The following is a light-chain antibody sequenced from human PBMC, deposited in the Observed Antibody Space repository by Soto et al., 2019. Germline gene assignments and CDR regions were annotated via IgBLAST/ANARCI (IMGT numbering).Light chain of an antibody. V-gene: IGLV2-14*03. CDR2: HVT. CDR3: SSYTSSTAYI. CDR1: SSDVGGYSY. J-gene: IGLJ1*01. Sequence: QSVLTQPASVSGSPGQSITISCTGTSSDVGGYSYVSWYQQHPGDAPKLMIFHVTNRPSGVSDRFSGSKSGNTASLTISGLQAEDEADYYCSSYTSSTAYIFGTGTKPPS.